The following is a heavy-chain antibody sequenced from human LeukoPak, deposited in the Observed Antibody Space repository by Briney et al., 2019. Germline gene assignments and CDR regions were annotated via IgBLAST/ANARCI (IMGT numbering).Heavy chain of an antibody. V-gene: IGHV3-21*01. CDR2: ISSIGGYK. Sequence: PGGSLRLSCAASGFTFSSYTMNWVRQAPGKGLEWVSSISSIGGYKYYADSLKGRFTISRDNARNSLYLQMNSLRGEDTAVYYCASSSWSSYTAFEGTFDYWGQGTLVTVSS. CDR3: ASSSWSSYTAFEGTFDY. CDR1: GFTFSSYT. J-gene: IGHJ4*02. D-gene: IGHD3-10*01.